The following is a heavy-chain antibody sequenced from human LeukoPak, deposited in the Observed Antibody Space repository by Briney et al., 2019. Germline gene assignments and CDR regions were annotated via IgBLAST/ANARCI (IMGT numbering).Heavy chain of an antibody. CDR1: GFTLSTYA. CDR2: ISGSADST. D-gene: IGHD1-7*01. Sequence: QSGGSLRLSCAASGFTLSTYAMSWVRQAPGKGLEWVSAISGSADSTYYADSVKGQFAISRDNSKNTLYLQMNSLRAEDTAVYFCAKDRARGGTTDFDYWGQGTLVTVSS. CDR3: AKDRARGGTTDFDY. J-gene: IGHJ4*02. V-gene: IGHV3-23*01.